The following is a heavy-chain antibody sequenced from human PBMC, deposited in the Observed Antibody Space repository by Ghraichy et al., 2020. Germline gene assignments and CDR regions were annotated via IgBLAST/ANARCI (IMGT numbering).Heavy chain of an antibody. V-gene: IGHV1-18*04. CDR3: ARDLNIVLMVSGAGY. CDR2: ISAYNGNT. D-gene: IGHD2-8*01. J-gene: IGHJ4*02. CDR1: GYTFTSYG. Sequence: ASVKVSCKASGYTFTSYGISWVRQAPGQGLEWMGWISAYNGNTNYAQKLQGRVTMTTDTSTSTAYMELRSLRSDDTAVYYCARDLNIVLMVSGAGYWGQGTLVTVSS.